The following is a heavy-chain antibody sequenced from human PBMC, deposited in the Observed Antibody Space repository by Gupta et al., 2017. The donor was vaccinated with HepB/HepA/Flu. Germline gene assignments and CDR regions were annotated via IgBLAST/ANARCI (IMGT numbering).Heavy chain of an antibody. V-gene: IGHV3-21*01. D-gene: IGHD5-12*01. J-gene: IGHJ4*02. Sequence: HLLAPGGGLVKPGGSLRLSCQASGFSCSDYSMNWVRQASGKGLEWIASITSSSAYRSYADSVKGRFTISRDNAEKSLYLDMNALRAEDTAVYYCTRGGYSFASEGYWGLGTLVTVSS. CDR3: TRGGYSFASEGY. CDR2: ITSSSAYR. CDR1: GFSCSDYS.